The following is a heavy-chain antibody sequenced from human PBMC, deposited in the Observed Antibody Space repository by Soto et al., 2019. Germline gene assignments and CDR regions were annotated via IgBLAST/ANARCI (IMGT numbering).Heavy chain of an antibody. J-gene: IGHJ4*02. D-gene: IGHD1-1*01. CDR1: GGTFSSYV. CDR3: ARVYEMATTGRPYYFDY. V-gene: IGHV1-69*12. Sequence: QVQLVQSGAEVKKPGSSVKVSCKASGGTFSSYVISWVRQAPGQGLEWMGGIIPSFGTAHYAQKFQGRVTITADESTSTAYMERSSLRSEDTAVYYCARVYEMATTGRPYYFDYWGQGTLVTVSS. CDR2: IIPSFGTA.